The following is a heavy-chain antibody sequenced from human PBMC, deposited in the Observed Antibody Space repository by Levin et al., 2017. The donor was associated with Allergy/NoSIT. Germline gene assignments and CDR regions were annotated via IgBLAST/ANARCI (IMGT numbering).Heavy chain of an antibody. J-gene: IGHJ6*02. V-gene: IGHV1-8*01. CDR1: GYTFISYD. D-gene: IGHD1-14*01. CDR3: ARFRNGPKTAIRRTNPLNGMDV. CDR2: MNPKRGDA. Sequence: KLGESLKISCKASGYTFISYDINWVRQAPGQGLEWMGWMNPKRGDAGYLEKFQGRVFMTRNTSTATAYMELTSLTSEDTAVYYCARFRNGPKTAIRRTNPLNGMDVWGQGTTVTVSS.